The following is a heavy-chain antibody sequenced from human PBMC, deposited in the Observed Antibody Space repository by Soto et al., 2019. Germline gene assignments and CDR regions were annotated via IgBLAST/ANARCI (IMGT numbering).Heavy chain of an antibody. CDR3: ARDLXYDDSSGYYNYYYGMDV. V-gene: IGHV4-31*03. CDR2: IYYSGST. CDR1: GGSISSGGYY. D-gene: IGHD3-22*01. Sequence: NPSETLSLTCTVSGGSISSGGYYWSWIRQHPGKGLEWIGYIYYSGSTYYNPSLKSRVTISVDTSKNQFSLKLSSVTAADTAVYYCARDLXYDDSSGYYNYYYGMDVWGQGTTVTVSS. J-gene: IGHJ6*02.